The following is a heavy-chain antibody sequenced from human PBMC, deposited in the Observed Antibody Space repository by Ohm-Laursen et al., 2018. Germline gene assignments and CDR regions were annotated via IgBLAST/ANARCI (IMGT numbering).Heavy chain of an antibody. Sequence: SLRLSCSASGFTFSSYAMSWVRQAPGKGLEWVSAISGSGGSTYYADSVKGRFTISRDNSKNTLYLQMNSLRAEDTAVYYCAKDKGGSYEGGAYWGQGTLVTVSS. D-gene: IGHD1-26*01. V-gene: IGHV3-23*01. CDR2: ISGSGGST. CDR1: GFTFSSYA. CDR3: AKDKGGSYEGGAY. J-gene: IGHJ4*02.